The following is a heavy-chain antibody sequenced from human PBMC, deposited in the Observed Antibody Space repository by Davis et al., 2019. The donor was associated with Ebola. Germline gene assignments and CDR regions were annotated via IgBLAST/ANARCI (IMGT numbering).Heavy chain of an antibody. CDR1: GFNLTNYN. J-gene: IGHJ4*02. Sequence: PGGSLRLSCAPSGFNLTNYNMNWVRQAPGKGLEWVSSISSRSSFIYYADSVKGRFTISRDNAKNSVYLQMNSLRAEDTAVSYCARGLEITATIYFDYWGQGTLVTVSS. V-gene: IGHV3-21*01. CDR3: ARGLEITATIYFDY. CDR2: ISSRSSFI. D-gene: IGHD1-7*01.